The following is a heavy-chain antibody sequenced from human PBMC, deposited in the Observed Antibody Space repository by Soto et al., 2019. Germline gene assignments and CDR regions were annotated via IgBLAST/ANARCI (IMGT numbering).Heavy chain of an antibody. V-gene: IGHV3-74*01. CDR1: GFTFSSYW. CDR3: ARGWGAYYYYMDV. J-gene: IGHJ6*03. D-gene: IGHD3-16*01. CDR2: INSDGSST. Sequence: EVQLVESGGGLVQPGGSLRLSCAASGFTFSSYWMHWVRQAPGKGLVWVSRINSDGSSTSYADSVKGRFTISRDNAMNTLYLRMNSLRAEDTAVYYCARGWGAYYYYMDVWGKGTTVTVSS.